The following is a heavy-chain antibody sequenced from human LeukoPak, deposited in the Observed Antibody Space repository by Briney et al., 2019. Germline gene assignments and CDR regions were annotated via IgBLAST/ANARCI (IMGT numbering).Heavy chain of an antibody. CDR2: ISYDGSNK. CDR3: ARARGPIAALRGNAFDF. CDR1: GFTFSSYA. J-gene: IGHJ3*01. D-gene: IGHD6-6*01. V-gene: IGHV3-30-3*01. Sequence: GRSLRLSCAASGFTFSSYAMHWVRQAPGKGLEWVAVISYDGSNKYYADSVKGRFTISRDNSKNTLYLQMNSLGAEETAVYYCARARGPIAALRGNAFDFWGQGKMSPSLQ.